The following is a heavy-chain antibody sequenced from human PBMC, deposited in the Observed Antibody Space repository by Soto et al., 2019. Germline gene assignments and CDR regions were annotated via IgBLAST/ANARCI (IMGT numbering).Heavy chain of an antibody. CDR1: GDSITSYY. J-gene: IGHJ4*02. CDR2: VFSSGTT. Sequence: SETLSLTCTVSGDSITSYYWTWIRQAAGKRLECIGRVFSSGTTNYNPSLKSRVTMSVDTSKNQLSLKLPSVTAADTAVYYCARVGDSGYYWYFDYWGQGALVTVS. CDR3: ARVGDSGYYWYFDY. V-gene: IGHV4-4*07. D-gene: IGHD3-22*01.